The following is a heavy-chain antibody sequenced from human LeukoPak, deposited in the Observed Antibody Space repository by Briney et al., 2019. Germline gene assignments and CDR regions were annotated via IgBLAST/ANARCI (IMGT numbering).Heavy chain of an antibody. D-gene: IGHD6-13*01. V-gene: IGHV6-1*01. CDR2: TFYRSKWYY. J-gene: IGHJ5*02. CDR1: GDSISNNGAS. CDR3: ARGASGWYVSVFDL. Sequence: SQTLSLTCAISGDSISNNGASWNWIRQSPSRGLECLGRTFYRSKWYYDYAVSVKGRMTVYADTSKNQISLQLSSVTPEDTAIYYCARGASGWYVSVFDLWGQGTLVTVSS.